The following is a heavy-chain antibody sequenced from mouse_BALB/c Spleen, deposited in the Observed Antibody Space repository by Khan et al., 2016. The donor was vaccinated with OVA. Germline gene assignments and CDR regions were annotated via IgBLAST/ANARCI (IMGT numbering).Heavy chain of an antibody. CDR2: ISSGGSYT. Sequence: EVELVESGGGLVKPGGSLKLSCAASGFTFSSYTMSWVRQTPEKRLEWVAIISSGGSYTFYPDSVKGRFTISRDNAKNTLYLQMSMLKSEDTAMYYCARGCDVGYYCAMDYWGQGITVTVSS. CDR1: GFTFSSYT. J-gene: IGHJ4*01. CDR3: ARGCDVGYYCAMDY. V-gene: IGHV5-6-4*01.